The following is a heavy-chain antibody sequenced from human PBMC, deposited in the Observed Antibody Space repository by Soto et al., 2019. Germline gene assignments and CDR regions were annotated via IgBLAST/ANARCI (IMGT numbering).Heavy chain of an antibody. Sequence: PGGSLRLSCAASGFTFSNAWMNWVRQAPGKGLEWVGRIKSKTDGGTTDYAAPVKGRFTISRDDSKNTLYLQMNSLKTEDTAVYYRTTRIAVAAASEFDPWGQGTLVTVSS. J-gene: IGHJ5*02. CDR3: TTRIAVAAASEFDP. D-gene: IGHD6-19*01. CDR2: IKSKTDGGTT. V-gene: IGHV3-15*07. CDR1: GFTFSNAW.